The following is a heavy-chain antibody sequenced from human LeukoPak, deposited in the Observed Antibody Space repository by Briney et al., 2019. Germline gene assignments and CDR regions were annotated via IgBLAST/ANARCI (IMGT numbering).Heavy chain of an antibody. J-gene: IGHJ3*02. CDR2: IIPIFGTA. CDR3: ASNIVVVPEDAFDI. CDR1: GGTFSSYA. D-gene: IGHD2-2*01. V-gene: IGHV1-69*01. Sequence: SVKVSCKASGGTFSSYAISWVRQAPGQGLEWMGGIIPIFGTANYAQKFQGRVTITADESTSTAYMELSSLRSEDTAVYYCASNIVVVPEDAFDIWGQGTMVTVSS.